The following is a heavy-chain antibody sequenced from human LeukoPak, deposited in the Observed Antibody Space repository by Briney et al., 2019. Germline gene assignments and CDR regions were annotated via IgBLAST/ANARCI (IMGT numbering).Heavy chain of an antibody. CDR1: GFTFSSHG. CDR3: AHIGRRGNWYFDY. CDR2: IGASGDET. D-gene: IGHD1-1*01. J-gene: IGHJ4*02. Sequence: GGSLRLSCAASGFTFSSHGMSWVRQAPGKGLEWGSSIGASGDETYYADSVKGRFTISRDNSKNTLHLQMDSLRAEDTAAYYCAHIGRRGNWYFDYWGQGTLVTVSS. V-gene: IGHV3-23*01.